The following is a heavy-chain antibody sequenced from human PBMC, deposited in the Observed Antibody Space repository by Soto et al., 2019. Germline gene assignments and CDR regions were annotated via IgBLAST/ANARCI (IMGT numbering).Heavy chain of an antibody. V-gene: IGHV3-30-3*01. CDR2: ISYDGSNK. J-gene: IGHJ6*02. Sequence: QVQLVESGGGVVQPGRSLRLSCAASGFTFSSYAMHWVRQAPGKGLEWVAVISYDGSNKYYADSVKGRFTISRDNSKNTLYLQMNSLRAEDTAMYYCAKGGSGNYLTYYYYYGMDVWGQGTTVTVSS. D-gene: IGHD3-22*01. CDR1: GFTFSSYA. CDR3: AKGGSGNYLTYYYYYGMDV.